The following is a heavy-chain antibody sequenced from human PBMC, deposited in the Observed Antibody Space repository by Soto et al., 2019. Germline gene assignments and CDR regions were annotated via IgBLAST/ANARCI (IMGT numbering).Heavy chain of an antibody. J-gene: IGHJ4*02. D-gene: IGHD6-6*01. CDR1: GGSISSYY. Sequence: SETLSLTCTVSGGSISSYYWSWIRQPPGKGLEWIGYIYYSGSTNYNPSLKSRVTISVDTSKNQFSLKLSSVTAADTAVYYCGRPPEIAARLGNYYFDYWGKGTLVTVS. CDR3: GRPPEIAARLGNYYFDY. CDR2: IYYSGST. V-gene: IGHV4-59*01.